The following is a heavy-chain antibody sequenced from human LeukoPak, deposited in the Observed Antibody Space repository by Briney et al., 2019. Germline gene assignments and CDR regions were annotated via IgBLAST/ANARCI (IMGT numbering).Heavy chain of an antibody. J-gene: IGHJ4*02. CDR1: VYTFNRYG. CDR2: ISAYNGST. CDR3: ARDVGIAVAGTYFDY. D-gene: IGHD6-19*01. V-gene: IGHV1-18*01. Sequence: ASVKVSCKASVYTFNRYGISWVRQAPGQGLEWMGWISAYNGSTNYAQKLQGRVTMTTDTSTSTAYMELRSLRSDDTAVYYCARDVGIAVAGTYFDYWGQGTLVTVSS.